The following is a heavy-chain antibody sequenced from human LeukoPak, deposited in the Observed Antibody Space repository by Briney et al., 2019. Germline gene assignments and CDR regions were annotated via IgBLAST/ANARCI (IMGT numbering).Heavy chain of an antibody. CDR2: INSRGSA. CDR1: GGSFSGYF. V-gene: IGHV4-34*01. CDR3: ARDLFCSGGKCYSGRYDF. Sequence: SETLSLTCAVSGGSFSGYFWTWLRQSPGKGLEWIGEINSRGSANYNPSLASRVTISVDSSTNHSSLKLMSVTAADTAVYYCARDLFCSGGKCYSGRYDFWGQGTLLSVSS. D-gene: IGHD2-15*01. J-gene: IGHJ4*02.